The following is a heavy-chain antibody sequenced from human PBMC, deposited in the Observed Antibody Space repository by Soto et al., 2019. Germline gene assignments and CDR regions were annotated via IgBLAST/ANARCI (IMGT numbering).Heavy chain of an antibody. D-gene: IGHD6-25*01. V-gene: IGHV1-18*01. CDR2: IRTSNGDT. J-gene: IGHJ4*02. Sequence: QVQLVQSGGEVKKPGASVKVSCKASVYTFTIYGITWVRQAPGQGPEWMGWIRTSNGDTNYAQNFQGRVTMTTDTSTNTVFMDLRSLRSDDTAVYYCATALGTSGWFDYWGQGTLLTVSS. CDR3: ATALGTSGWFDY. CDR1: VYTFTIYG.